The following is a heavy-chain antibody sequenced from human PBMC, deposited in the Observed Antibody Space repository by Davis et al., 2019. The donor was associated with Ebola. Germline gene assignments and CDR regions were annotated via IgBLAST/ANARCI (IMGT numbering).Heavy chain of an antibody. J-gene: IGHJ4*02. V-gene: IGHV4-34*01. D-gene: IGHD6-19*01. CDR2: FNHSGRT. CDR1: GGSLSGYY. CDR3: AGIRGQWLED. Sequence: PSETLSLTCAVYGGSLSGYYWTWTRQSPGKGLDWTAEFNHSGRTNYNPSLKSRVTISLDTSKNHFSLKLSSVTAADTALYYCAGIRGQWLEDWGQGTLVTVSS.